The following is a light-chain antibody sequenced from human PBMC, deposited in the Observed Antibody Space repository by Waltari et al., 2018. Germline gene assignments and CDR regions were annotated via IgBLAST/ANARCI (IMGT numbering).Light chain of an antibody. Sequence: DIQMTQSPSSLSASVGDRVNITCQASQDIRNYLNWYQHKPGKAPKLLIYDASTLEAGVPSRFSGSGSGTYFTFTISSLQPEDVAVYYCHQYHVPPLTFGQGTRLEIK. CDR1: QDIRNY. CDR3: HQYHVPPLT. V-gene: IGKV1-33*01. CDR2: DAS. J-gene: IGKJ5*01.